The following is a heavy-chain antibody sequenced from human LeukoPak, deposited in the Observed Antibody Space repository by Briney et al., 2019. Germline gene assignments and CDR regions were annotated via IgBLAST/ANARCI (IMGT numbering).Heavy chain of an antibody. V-gene: IGHV3-23*01. J-gene: IGHJ4*02. Sequence: GGSLRLSCAASGFSFSSYSMNWVRQAPGKGLEWVSAISGSGGSTYYADSVKGRFTVSRDNSKNTLYLQMNSLRAEDTAAYYCAKDPNWGVALYYFDYWGQGTLVTVSS. CDR3: AKDPNWGVALYYFDY. CDR1: GFSFSSYS. D-gene: IGHD7-27*01. CDR2: ISGSGGST.